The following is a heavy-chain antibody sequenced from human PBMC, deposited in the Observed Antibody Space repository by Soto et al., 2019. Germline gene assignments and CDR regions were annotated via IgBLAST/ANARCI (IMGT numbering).Heavy chain of an antibody. V-gene: IGHV3-21*01. CDR1: GFTFSIYT. Sequence: PGGSLRLSCAASGFTFSIYTMNWVRQAPGKGLEWVSSISQTGSVIFYADSVKGRFTISRDNAKNSLFLQMNSLRVEDTAFYYCASITIFGVVIRYFDYWGQGTLVTVSS. J-gene: IGHJ4*02. CDR2: ISQTGSVI. D-gene: IGHD3-3*01. CDR3: ASITIFGVVIRYFDY.